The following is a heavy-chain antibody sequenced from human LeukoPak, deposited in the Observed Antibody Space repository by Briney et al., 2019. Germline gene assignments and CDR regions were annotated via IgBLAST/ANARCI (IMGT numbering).Heavy chain of an antibody. Sequence: ASVKVSCKASGGTFSSYAISWVRQAPGQGLEWMGRIIPILGIANYAQKFQGRVTITADKSTSTAYMELSSLRSEDTAVYYCAGGPTLYDIPSHGMDVWGQGTTVTVSS. J-gene: IGHJ6*02. CDR3: AGGPTLYDIPSHGMDV. D-gene: IGHD3-9*01. CDR1: GGTFSSYA. CDR2: IIPILGIA. V-gene: IGHV1-69*04.